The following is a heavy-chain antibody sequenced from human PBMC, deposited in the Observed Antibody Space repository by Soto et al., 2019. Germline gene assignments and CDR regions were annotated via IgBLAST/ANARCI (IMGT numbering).Heavy chain of an antibody. J-gene: IGHJ5*02. CDR2: IHYSGST. CDR3: ARESAGSHKNNWFDP. Sequence: ETLSLTCTVSGGSITSYYWSWVRQPPGQGLEWIGFIHYSGSTKYNPSLKSRVTISVDPSQNQLSLKLSSVTAADTAVYYCARESAGSHKNNWFDPWGQGTLVTVSS. V-gene: IGHV4-59*01. CDR1: GGSITSYY.